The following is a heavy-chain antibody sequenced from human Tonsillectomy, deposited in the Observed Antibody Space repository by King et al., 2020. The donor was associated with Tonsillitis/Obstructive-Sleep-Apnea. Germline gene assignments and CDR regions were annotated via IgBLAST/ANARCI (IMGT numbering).Heavy chain of an antibody. CDR3: SGLLGSGGLFDY. CDR2: IYYSGTT. Sequence: VQLQESGPGLVKPSETLSLTCTVTGGSTSSYYWSWIRQPPGKGLEWIGYIYYSGTTNYNPSLKSRVTVSVDTSKNQFSLRLTSVTAADTALYYCSGLLGSGGLFDYWGQGTLGTVSS. D-gene: IGHD2-15*01. J-gene: IGHJ4*02. V-gene: IGHV4-59*08. CDR1: GGSTSSYY.